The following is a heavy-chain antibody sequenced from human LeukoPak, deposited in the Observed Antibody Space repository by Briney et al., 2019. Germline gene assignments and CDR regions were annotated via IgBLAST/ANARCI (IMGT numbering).Heavy chain of an antibody. V-gene: IGHV3-74*01. CDR2: INSDGTTT. CDR1: GFTFSSYW. D-gene: IGHD3-22*01. Sequence: GGSLRLSCVASGFTFSSYWMHGVRQVPGMGLVWFSRINSDGTTTRYADSGKGRFTISRDNAKNTLYLQMNSLRVEDTAVYYCARSHYYDSSGYFYFYYGMDVWGQGTTVTVSS. CDR3: ARSHYYDSSGYFYFYYGMDV. J-gene: IGHJ6*02.